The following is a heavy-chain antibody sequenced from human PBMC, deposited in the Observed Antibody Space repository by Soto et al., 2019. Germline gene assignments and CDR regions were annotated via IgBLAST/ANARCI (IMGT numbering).Heavy chain of an antibody. D-gene: IGHD3-10*01. CDR2: INHSGST. CDR3: ARGRWMGSGSYYNSYYYYMDV. V-gene: IGHV4-34*01. J-gene: IGHJ6*03. Sequence: QVQLQQWGAGLLKPSETLSLTCAVYGGSFSGYYWSWIRQPPGKGLEWIGEINHSGSTNYNPSLKSRVTISVDTAKNQFSLKLSSVTSADTSVYYCARGRWMGSGSYYNSYYYYMDVWGKGTTFTVSS. CDR1: GGSFSGYY.